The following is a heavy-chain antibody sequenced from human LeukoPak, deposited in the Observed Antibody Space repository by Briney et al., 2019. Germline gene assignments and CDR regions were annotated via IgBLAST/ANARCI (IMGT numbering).Heavy chain of an antibody. V-gene: IGHV3-21*01. CDR2: ITSSGTYI. J-gene: IGHJ4*02. Sequence: GGSLRLSCAASGFTFSNYNMNWVRQAPGKAMEWVSSITSSGTYIFYADSVKGRFTISRDNAKNSLYLQMDSLGPEDTAVYYCAKDLHYGSADYWGQGTLVTVSS. CDR1: GFTFSNYN. D-gene: IGHD3-10*01. CDR3: AKDLHYGSADY.